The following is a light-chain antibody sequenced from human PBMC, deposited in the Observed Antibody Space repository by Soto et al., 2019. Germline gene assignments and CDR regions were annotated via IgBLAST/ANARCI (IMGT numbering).Light chain of an antibody. CDR2: DVT. Sequence: QSALTQPRSVSGSPGQSVTISCTGTSSDVGGYNYVSWYQQHPDKAPKLMIYDVTKRPSGVPDRFSGSKSGNTASLTISGLQAEDEADYCCCSYAGSYTYYVFGTGTKVTVL. J-gene: IGLJ1*01. CDR1: SSDVGGYNY. CDR3: CSYAGSYTYYV. V-gene: IGLV2-11*01.